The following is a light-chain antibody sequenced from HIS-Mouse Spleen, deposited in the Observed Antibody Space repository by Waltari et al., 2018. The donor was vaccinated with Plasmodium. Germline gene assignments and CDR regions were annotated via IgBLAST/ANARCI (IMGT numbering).Light chain of an antibody. V-gene: IGKV3-15*01. J-gene: IGKJ3*01. CDR1: QSVSSN. Sequence: EIVMTQSPATLSVSPGERATLSCRANQSVSSNLAWYQQKPGQVPRLLIYGASTRATGIPARFSGSGSGTEYTLTISSLQSEDFAVYYCQQYNNLSFTFGPGTKVDIK. CDR2: GAS. CDR3: QQYNNLSFT.